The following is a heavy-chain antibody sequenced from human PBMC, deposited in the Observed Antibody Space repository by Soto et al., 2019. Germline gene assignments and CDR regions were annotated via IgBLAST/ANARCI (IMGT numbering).Heavy chain of an antibody. Sequence: ESGGGVVQPGRSLRLSCAASGFTFSSYAMHWVRQAPGKGLEWVAVISYDGSNKYYADSVKGRFTISRDNSKNTLYLQMNSLRAEDTAVYYCARDPRIVATIRDFDYWGQGTLVTVSS. V-gene: IGHV3-30-3*01. D-gene: IGHD5-12*01. J-gene: IGHJ4*02. CDR3: ARDPRIVATIRDFDY. CDR2: ISYDGSNK. CDR1: GFTFSSYA.